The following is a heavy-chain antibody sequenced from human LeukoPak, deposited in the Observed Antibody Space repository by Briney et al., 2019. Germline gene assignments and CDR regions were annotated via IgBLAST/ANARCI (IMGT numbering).Heavy chain of an antibody. Sequence: EASVKVSCKVSGYTLTELSMHRVRQAPGKGLEWMGGFDPEDGETIYAQKFQGRVTVTEDASTDTAYMELSSLRSEDTAVYYCATDRPAAGYYYYGMDAWGQGTTVTVSS. CDR3: ATDRPAAGYYYYGMDA. D-gene: IGHD6-13*01. CDR2: FDPEDGET. CDR1: GYTLTELS. J-gene: IGHJ6*02. V-gene: IGHV1-24*01.